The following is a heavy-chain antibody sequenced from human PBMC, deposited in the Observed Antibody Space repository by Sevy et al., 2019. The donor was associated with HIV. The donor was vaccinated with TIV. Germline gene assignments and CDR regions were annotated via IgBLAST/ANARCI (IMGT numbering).Heavy chain of an antibody. D-gene: IGHD3-16*01. CDR3: TRRGGFSQGDAFDI. Sequence: GGCLRLSCTASGFTFGDYAMSWFRQAPGKGLEWVGFIRSKAYGGTTDYAASVKGTFTISRDDSKSIAYLQVNSLKTDDTAVYYCTRRGGFSQGDAFDIWGQGTMVTVSS. CDR2: IRSKAYGGTT. V-gene: IGHV3-49*03. CDR1: GFTFGDYA. J-gene: IGHJ3*02.